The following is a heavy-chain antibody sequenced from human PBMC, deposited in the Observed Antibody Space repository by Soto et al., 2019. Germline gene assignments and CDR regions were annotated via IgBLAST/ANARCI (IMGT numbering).Heavy chain of an antibody. CDR3: ARHYYDSSGYYWSSAFDI. Sequence: WGSLRLSCAASGFTFIDHYMDCVRHSPFKWREWVGRTRNKANSYTTEYAASVKGRFTISRDDSKNSLYLQMNSLKTEDTAVYYCARHYYDSSGYYWSSAFDIWGQGTMVTVSS. CDR1: GFTFIDHY. CDR2: TRNKANSYTT. V-gene: IGHV3-72*01. D-gene: IGHD3-22*01. J-gene: IGHJ3*02.